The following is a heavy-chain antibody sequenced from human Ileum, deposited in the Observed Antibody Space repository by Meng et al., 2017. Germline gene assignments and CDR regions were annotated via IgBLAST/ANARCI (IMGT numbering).Heavy chain of an antibody. J-gene: IGHJ5*02. Sequence: EVQPVESGGDLVKPGGSLRLSCAASGFTFSSYSMNWVRQAPGKGLEWVSSISGSSSYIYYADSLKGRFTISRDNAKNSLYLQMNSLRAEDTAVYYCARERQDNRWFDPWGQGTLVTVSS. CDR1: GFTFSSYS. CDR2: ISGSSSYI. V-gene: IGHV3-21*01. D-gene: IGHD1-1*01. CDR3: ARERQDNRWFDP.